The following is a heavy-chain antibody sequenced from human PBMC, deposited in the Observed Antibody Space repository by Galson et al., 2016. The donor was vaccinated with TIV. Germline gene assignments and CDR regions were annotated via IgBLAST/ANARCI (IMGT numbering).Heavy chain of an antibody. Sequence: SETLSLTCTVSGGSVSRSGYYYNWIRQPPGKGLEWIGYIYYSGSTNYNPSLKRRVTISRDTSKHQFSLRLSSVTAADTAFYDCAGETSGMATTYHFYHYIDVWGKGTTVTVSS. D-gene: IGHD4-11*01. V-gene: IGHV4-61*08. CDR2: IYYSGST. CDR3: AGETSGMATTYHFYHYIDV. J-gene: IGHJ6*03. CDR1: GGSVSRSGYY.